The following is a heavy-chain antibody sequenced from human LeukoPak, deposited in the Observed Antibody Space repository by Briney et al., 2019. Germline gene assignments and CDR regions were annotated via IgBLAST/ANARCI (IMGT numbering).Heavy chain of an antibody. Sequence: SETLSLTCTVSGGSISSYYWSWIRQPPGKGLEWIGYIYYSGSTNYNPSLKSRVTISVDTSKNQFSLKLSSVTAADTAVYYCARGLYSRDFDYWGQGTLVTVSS. D-gene: IGHD2-2*02. CDR1: GGSISSYY. CDR2: IYYSGST. CDR3: ARGLYSRDFDY. V-gene: IGHV4-59*01. J-gene: IGHJ4*02.